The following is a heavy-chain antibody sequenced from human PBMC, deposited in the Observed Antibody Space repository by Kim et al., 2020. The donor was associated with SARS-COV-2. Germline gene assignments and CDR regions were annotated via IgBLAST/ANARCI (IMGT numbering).Heavy chain of an antibody. D-gene: IGHD6-13*01. CDR2: IKSGSGGP. V-gene: IGHV3-23*01. CDR1: GFTFSSYA. CDR3: AESTLVAAGTGPFDI. J-gene: IGHJ3*02. Sequence: GGSLRLSCAASGFTFSSYAMSWVRQAPGKGLEWLSTIKSGSGGPHYADSVKGRFTISRDDPRNTLYMEMNSLSGEDTDVYYCAESTLVAAGTGPFDIWGQGTMVTVSS.